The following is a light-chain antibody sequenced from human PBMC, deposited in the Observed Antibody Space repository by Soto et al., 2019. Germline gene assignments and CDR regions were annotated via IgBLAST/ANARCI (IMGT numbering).Light chain of an antibody. CDR3: NSFAGNNMNNIVV. CDR1: SSDVGGYDY. J-gene: IGLJ2*01. V-gene: IGLV2-8*01. CDR2: EVT. Sequence: QSALTQPPSASGSPGQSVTISCTGTSSDVGGYDYVSWYQQHPGKAPKLIIYEVTERPSGVPDRFSGSRSGNTASLTVSGLQAEDEADYYCNSFAGNNMNNIVVFGGGTKLTVL.